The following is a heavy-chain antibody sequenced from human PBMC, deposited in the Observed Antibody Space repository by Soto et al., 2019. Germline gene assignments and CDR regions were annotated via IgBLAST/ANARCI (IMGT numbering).Heavy chain of an antibody. J-gene: IGHJ3*02. V-gene: IGHV4-30-4*01. D-gene: IGHD2-15*01. Sequence: LXLACTVSVGSISIDDYYWSWIRQPPGKGLEWIGYIYYSGSTSYNPSLKSRVTISVDTSKNHCSLKLTSVTAADTAVYYCARRGGSDIETTFAGETDDAFDISAQGTMVSVSS. CDR2: IYYSGST. CDR1: VGSISIDDYY. CDR3: ARRGGSDIETTFAGETDDAFDI.